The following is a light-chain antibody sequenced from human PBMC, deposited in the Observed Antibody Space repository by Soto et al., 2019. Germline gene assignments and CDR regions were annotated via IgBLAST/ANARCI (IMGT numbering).Light chain of an antibody. J-gene: IGLJ1*01. CDR1: SSDVGGYDY. V-gene: IGLV2-14*03. CDR3: SSYTSSNFYV. Sequence: QSALTQPASVSGSPGQSIAISCTGTSSDVGGYDYVSWYQQYPGRAPKLMIYDVSNRPSGVSTRFSGSKSGNTAALTISGLHAEDEADYYCSSYTSSNFYVFGAGTKLTVL. CDR2: DVS.